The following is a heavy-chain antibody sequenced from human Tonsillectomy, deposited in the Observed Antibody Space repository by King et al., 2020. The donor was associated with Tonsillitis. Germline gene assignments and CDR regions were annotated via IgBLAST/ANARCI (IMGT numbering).Heavy chain of an antibody. CDR2: MPYDGSNK. D-gene: IGHD2-15*01. CDR1: GFTFSHYA. Sequence: QLVQSGGGVVQPGRSLRLSCAASGFTFSHYAMHWVRQPPGKGLEWVAIMPYDGSNKYYEESVRGRFTISRDNSKNTLYLQMSGLRAEDTAIYYCANILTYCSGGSCYSAGLDSCGQGTPFTVSS. V-gene: IGHV3-30*04. J-gene: IGHJ4*02. CDR3: ANILTYCSGGSCYSAGLDS.